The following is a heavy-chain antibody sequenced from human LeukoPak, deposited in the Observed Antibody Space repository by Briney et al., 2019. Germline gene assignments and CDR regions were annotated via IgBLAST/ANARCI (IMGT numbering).Heavy chain of an antibody. J-gene: IGHJ4*02. Sequence: SETLSLTCTIPCFSISCSYYWGWIRQPPGKGLGWIGTIDHSGNTYYNLSLNSRVTISVDTSKNQLSLRLSSETAADTAVYYCARGSDSSSWFLIDYWGQGTLVTVSS. CDR2: IDHSGNT. CDR3: ARGSDSSSWFLIDY. D-gene: IGHD6-13*01. V-gene: IGHV4-38-2*02. CDR1: CFSISCSYY.